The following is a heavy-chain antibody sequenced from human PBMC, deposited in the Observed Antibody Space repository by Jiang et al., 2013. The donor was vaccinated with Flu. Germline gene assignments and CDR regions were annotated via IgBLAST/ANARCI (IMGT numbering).Heavy chain of an antibody. CDR2: IYTRGST. D-gene: IGHD6-13*01. V-gene: IGHV4-61*02. CDR1: GGSISTGSDY. J-gene: IGHJ3*02. CDR3: ARDRDCEYRSIWYFNAFDI. Sequence: GPGLVKPSQTLSLTCTVSGGSISTGSDYWNWVRQPAGKGLEWIGRIYTRGSTNYNPSLKSRVTISVDTSKNQFSLNLSSVTAADTAVYYCARDRDCEYRSIWYFNAFDIWGQGTMVTVSS.